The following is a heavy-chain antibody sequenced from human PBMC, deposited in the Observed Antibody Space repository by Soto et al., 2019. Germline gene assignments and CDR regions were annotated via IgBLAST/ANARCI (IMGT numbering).Heavy chain of an antibody. CDR1: GFIFSTYT. D-gene: IGHD3-9*01. V-gene: IGHV3-23*01. CDR3: AKDRQPDGIWTFAC. Sequence: EMQLLESGGHLVQPGGSLRLSCAASGFIFSTYTMNWVLQAPGKGLEWVSAIGGGDGYTYYADSVKGRFTISRDNSKNILFLHMGALRAEDTALYYCAKDRQPDGIWTFACWGQGTLVTVSS. J-gene: IGHJ4*02. CDR2: IGGGDGYT.